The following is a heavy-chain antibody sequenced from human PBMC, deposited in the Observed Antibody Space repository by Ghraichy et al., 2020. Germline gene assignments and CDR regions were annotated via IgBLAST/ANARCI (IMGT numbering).Heavy chain of an antibody. CDR2: INHSGST. V-gene: IGHV4-34*01. Sequence: SETLSLTCAVYGGSFSGYYWSWIRQPPGKGLEWIGEINHSGSTNYNPSLKSRVTISVDTSKNQFSLKLSSVTAADTAVYYCARMAYCSSTSCPDNYYYYGMDVWGQGTTVTVSS. D-gene: IGHD2-2*01. CDR3: ARMAYCSSTSCPDNYYYYGMDV. J-gene: IGHJ6*02. CDR1: GGSFSGYY.